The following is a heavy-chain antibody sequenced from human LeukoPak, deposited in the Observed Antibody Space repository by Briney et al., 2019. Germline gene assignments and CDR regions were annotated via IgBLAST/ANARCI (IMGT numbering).Heavy chain of an antibody. CDR1: GFIFSSFG. Sequence: GGSLRLSCAASGFIFSSFGMHWVRQAPGKGLEWVAVIWHDGSYKYYLDSVKGRFTISRDNSKNTLYLQMNSLRAEDTAVYYCAKEYCSSTSCYTSNFDYWGQGTLVTVSS. D-gene: IGHD2-2*02. J-gene: IGHJ4*02. CDR2: IWHDGSYK. CDR3: AKEYCSSTSCYTSNFDY. V-gene: IGHV3-30*02.